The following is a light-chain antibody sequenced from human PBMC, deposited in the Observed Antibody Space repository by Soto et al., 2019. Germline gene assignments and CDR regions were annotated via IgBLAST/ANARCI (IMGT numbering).Light chain of an antibody. CDR1: QNILYSSNNRNY. J-gene: IGKJ1*01. Sequence: DIVMTQSPDSLAVSLGERATINCKSSQNILYSSNNRNYLAWYQQKSGQSPKLLIYWASTRESGVPDRFSGSGSGTEFTLTISSLQAEDVAVYYCQQSYSTPWTFGQGTKVEIK. CDR3: QQSYSTPWT. V-gene: IGKV4-1*01. CDR2: WAS.